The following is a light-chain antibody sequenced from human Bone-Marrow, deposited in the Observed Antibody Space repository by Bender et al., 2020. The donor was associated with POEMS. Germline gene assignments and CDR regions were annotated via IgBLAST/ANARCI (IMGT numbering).Light chain of an antibody. J-gene: IGLJ3*02. CDR2: GYN. Sequence: QSVLTQPPSASGTPGQSVTISCSGASSNIGSNPVNWFQQLPGTAPELLIYGYNNRPSGVPDRFSGSKSGTSASLAITGLQAEDEGDYYCQSYDNSLGGWVFGGGTKLTVL. CDR1: SSNIGSNP. V-gene: IGLV1-44*01. CDR3: QSYDNSLGGWV.